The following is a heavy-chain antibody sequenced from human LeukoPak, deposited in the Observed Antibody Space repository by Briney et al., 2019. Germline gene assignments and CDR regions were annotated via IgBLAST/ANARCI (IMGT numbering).Heavy chain of an antibody. J-gene: IGHJ4*02. CDR2: IYYSGST. CDR1: GGSISSSSYY. Sequence: SETLSLTCTVSGGSISSSSYYWGWIRQPPGKGLEWIGYIYYSGSTNYNPSLKSRVTISVDTSKNQFSLKLSSVTAADTAVYYCARAPSAKNSSPYFFDYWGQGTLVTVSS. D-gene: IGHD6-6*01. CDR3: ARAPSAKNSSPYFFDY. V-gene: IGHV4-61*05.